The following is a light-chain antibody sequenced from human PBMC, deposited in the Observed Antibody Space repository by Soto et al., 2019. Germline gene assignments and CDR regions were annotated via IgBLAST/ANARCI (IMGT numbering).Light chain of an antibody. CDR2: GNS. CDR1: SSNIGAGYD. J-gene: IGLJ2*01. V-gene: IGLV1-40*01. CDR3: QPYDSSLSGVV. Sequence: QSVLTQPPSVSGAPGQRVTISCTGSSSNIGAGYDVHWYQQLPGTAPKLLIYGNSNRPSGVPDRFSGSKSGTSASLAITGLLAEDEADYYCQPYDSSLSGVVFGGGTKLTVL.